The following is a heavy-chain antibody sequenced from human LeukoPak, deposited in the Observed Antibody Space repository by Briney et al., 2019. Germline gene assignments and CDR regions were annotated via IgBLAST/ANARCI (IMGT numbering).Heavy chain of an antibody. CDR2: INPNSGGT. Sequence: GASVKVSCMASGYTFTGYYMHWVRQAPGQGLEWMGWINPNSGGTNYAQKFQGRVTMTRDTSISTAYMELSRLRSDDTAVYYCARDSGSYYNFDYWGQGTLVTVSS. V-gene: IGHV1-2*02. CDR3: ARDSGSYYNFDY. J-gene: IGHJ4*02. D-gene: IGHD3-10*01. CDR1: GYTFTGYY.